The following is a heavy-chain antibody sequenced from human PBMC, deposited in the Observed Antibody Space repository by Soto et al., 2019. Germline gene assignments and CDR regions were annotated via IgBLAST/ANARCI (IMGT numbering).Heavy chain of an antibody. CDR2: IIPIFGTA. Sequence: ASVKVSCKASGGTFSSYAISWVRQAPGQGLEWMGGIIPIFGTANYAQKFQGRVTITADESTSTAYMELSSLRSEDTAVYYCARGNNWNIRRVNWFDPWGQGTLVTVSS. J-gene: IGHJ5*02. V-gene: IGHV1-69*13. D-gene: IGHD1-20*01. CDR1: GGTFSSYA. CDR3: ARGNNWNIRRVNWFDP.